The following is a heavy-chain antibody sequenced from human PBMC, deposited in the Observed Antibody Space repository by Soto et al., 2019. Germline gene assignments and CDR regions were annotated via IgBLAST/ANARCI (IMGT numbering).Heavy chain of an antibody. V-gene: IGHV3-23*01. J-gene: IGHJ4*02. CDR1: GFTFSSYA. CDR3: AKVSVLMTTVTPYYFDY. Sequence: PGGSLRLSCAASGFTFSSYAMSWVRQAPGKGLEWVSAISGSGGSTYYADSVKGRFTISRDNSKNTLYLQMNSLRAEDTAVYYCAKVSVLMTTVTPYYFDYWGQGTLVTVSS. D-gene: IGHD4-17*01. CDR2: ISGSGGST.